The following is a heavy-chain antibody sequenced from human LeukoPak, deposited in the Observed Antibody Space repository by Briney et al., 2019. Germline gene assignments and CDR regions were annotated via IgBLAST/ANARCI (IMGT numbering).Heavy chain of an antibody. CDR1: GGSISSYY. Sequence: KPSETLSLTCTVSGGSISSYYWSWIRQPPGKGLEWIGYIYYSGSTNYNPSLKSRVTISVDTSKNQFSLKLSSVTAADTAVYYCARVSGYSSGWYEVDVWGQGTTVTVSS. J-gene: IGHJ6*02. CDR2: IYYSGST. CDR3: ARVSGYSSGWYEVDV. V-gene: IGHV4-59*01. D-gene: IGHD6-19*01.